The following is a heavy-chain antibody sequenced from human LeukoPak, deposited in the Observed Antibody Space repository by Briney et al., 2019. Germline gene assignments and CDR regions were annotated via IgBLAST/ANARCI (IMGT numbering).Heavy chain of an antibody. Sequence: KPSETLSLTCTVSGGSMNNYYWSWLRQAPGKGLEWIGYISDSGSTNYNPSLRSRVTISVDTSKNQFSLKLSSVTAADTALYYCARYDYGDCWFDPWGQGTLVTVSS. CDR3: ARYDYGDCWFDP. CDR2: ISDSGST. CDR1: GGSMNNYY. V-gene: IGHV4-59*01. D-gene: IGHD4-17*01. J-gene: IGHJ5*02.